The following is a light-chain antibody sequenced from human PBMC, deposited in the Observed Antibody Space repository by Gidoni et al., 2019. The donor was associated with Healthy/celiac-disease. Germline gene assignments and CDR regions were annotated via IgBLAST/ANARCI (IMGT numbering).Light chain of an antibody. CDR1: QSISSW. CDR3: QQYNSYSPRT. CDR2: DAS. Sequence: DIQMTQSSSTLSASVGDRVTITCRASQSISSWLAWYQQKPGKAPKLLIYDASSLESGVPSRFSGSGSGTEFTLTISSLQPDDFATYYCQQYNSYSPRTFGQGTKVEIK. V-gene: IGKV1-5*01. J-gene: IGKJ1*01.